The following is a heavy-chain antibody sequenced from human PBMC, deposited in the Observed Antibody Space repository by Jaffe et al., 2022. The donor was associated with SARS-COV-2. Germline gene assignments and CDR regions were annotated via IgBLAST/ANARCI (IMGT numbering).Heavy chain of an antibody. J-gene: IGHJ3*02. CDR2: IYYSGST. CDR3: ARTGFPITMVRGPLSGGFAFDI. Sequence: QVQLQESGPGLVKPSETLSLTCTVSGGSISSYYWSWIRQPPGKGLEWIGYIYYSGSTNYNPSLKSRVTISVDTSKNQFSLKLSSVTAADTAVYYCARTGFPITMVRGPLSGGFAFDIWGQGTMVTVSS. CDR1: GGSISSYY. D-gene: IGHD3-10*01. V-gene: IGHV4-59*01.